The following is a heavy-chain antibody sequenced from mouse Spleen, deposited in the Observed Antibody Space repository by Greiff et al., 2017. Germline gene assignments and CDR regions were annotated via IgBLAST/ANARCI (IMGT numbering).Heavy chain of an antibody. V-gene: IGHV1-19*01. D-gene: IGHD3-2*01. CDR3: AREGTARATGYYFDY. CDR2: INPYNGGT. CDR1: GYTFTDYY. J-gene: IGHJ2*01. Sequence: EVQLQQSGPVLVKPGASVKMSCKASGYTFTDYYMNWVKQSHGKSLEWIGVINPYNGGTSYNQKFKGKATLTVDKSSSTAYMELNSLTSEDSAVYYCAREGTARATGYYFDYWGQGTTLTVSS.